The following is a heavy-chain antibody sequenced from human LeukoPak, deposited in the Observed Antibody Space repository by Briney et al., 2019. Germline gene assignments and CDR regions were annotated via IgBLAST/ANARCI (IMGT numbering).Heavy chain of an antibody. V-gene: IGHV3-30*18. CDR2: ISYDGSNK. Sequence: GGSLRLSCAASGFTFSSYGMHWVRQAPGKGLEWVAVISYDGSNKYYADSVKGRFTISRDNSNNTLYLQMNSLRAGDTAVYYCAKGSRTSGHYSDYWGQGTLVTVSS. CDR1: GFTFSSYG. J-gene: IGHJ4*02. CDR3: AKGSRTSGHYSDY. D-gene: IGHD2-8*01.